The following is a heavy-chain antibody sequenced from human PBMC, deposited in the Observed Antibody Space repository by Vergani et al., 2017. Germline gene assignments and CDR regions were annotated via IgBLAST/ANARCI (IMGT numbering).Heavy chain of an antibody. CDR2: IKQDGSEK. J-gene: IGHJ3*01. V-gene: IGHV3-7*03. CDR1: GITFRTHW. Sequence: EVQLVESGGGLVQPGGPLRLSCAASGITFRTHWMSWVRQAPGKGLEWVANIKQDGSEKYYGDSVKGRFTISRDNAKNSLFLEMNSLRFEDTAVYFCTKGSVYYHDSAGHGYDPYTGFDLWGQGTLVTVSS. CDR3: TKGSVYYHDSAGHGYDPYTGFDL. D-gene: IGHD5-12*01.